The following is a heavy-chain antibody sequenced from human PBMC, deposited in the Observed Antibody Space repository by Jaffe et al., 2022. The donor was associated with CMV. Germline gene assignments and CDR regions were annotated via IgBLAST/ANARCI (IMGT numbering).Heavy chain of an antibody. CDR2: ISSGESYI. D-gene: IGHD6-19*01. V-gene: IGHV3-21*01. J-gene: IGHJ5*02. Sequence: EVQLAESGGGLVKPGGSLRLSCAASGFTFSSYAMAWVRQAPGKGLECVSSISSGESYIYYADSVKGRFTISRENAKNSLHLQMNSLRDDDTAVYYCARVAGLGWFDPWGRGTLVTVSS. CDR1: GFTFSSYA. CDR3: ARVAGLGWFDP.